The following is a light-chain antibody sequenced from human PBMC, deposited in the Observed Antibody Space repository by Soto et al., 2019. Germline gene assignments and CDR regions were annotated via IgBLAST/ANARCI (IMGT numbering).Light chain of an antibody. CDR1: ESLSSNY. J-gene: IGKJ4*01. Sequence: IVLTQSPGTLSLSPGERVTLSCRASESLSSNYFAWYQQKPGQAPRLLIYDASIRATGIPDRFSGSGSGTDFTLTISRLEPDDFAVYYCQQYLRSPVTFGGGTKVDI. CDR3: QQYLRSPVT. V-gene: IGKV3-20*01. CDR2: DAS.